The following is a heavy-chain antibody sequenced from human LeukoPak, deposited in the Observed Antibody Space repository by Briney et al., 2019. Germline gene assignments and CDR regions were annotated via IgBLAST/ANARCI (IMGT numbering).Heavy chain of an antibody. J-gene: IGHJ4*02. D-gene: IGHD2-8*02. CDR1: GFTFSSYS. CDR3: ARNSYWAWDY. CDR2: ISYDGSNK. V-gene: IGHV3-30*03. Sequence: GGSLRLSCAASGFTFSSYSMHWVRQAPGKGLEWVAVISYDGSNKYYADSVKGRFTISRDNAKNSLSLQMNSLRADDTAVYYCARNSYWAWDYWGQGTLVTVSS.